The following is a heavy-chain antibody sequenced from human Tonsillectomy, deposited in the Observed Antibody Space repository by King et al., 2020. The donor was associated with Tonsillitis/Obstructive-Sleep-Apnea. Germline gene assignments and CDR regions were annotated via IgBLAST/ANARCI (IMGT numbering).Heavy chain of an antibody. CDR2: INLNGGST. D-gene: IGHD1-26*01. CDR1: GFTFDDYG. CDR3: ASPPSGSLDYYYYGMDV. V-gene: IGHV3-20*04. J-gene: IGHJ6*02. Sequence: VQLVQSGGGVVRPGGSLRLSCAASGFTFDDYGMSWVRQAPGKGLEWVSGINLNGGSTGYADSVKGRFTISRDNAKNSLYLQMNSLRAEDTALYYCASPPSGSLDYYYYGMDVWGQGTTVTVSS.